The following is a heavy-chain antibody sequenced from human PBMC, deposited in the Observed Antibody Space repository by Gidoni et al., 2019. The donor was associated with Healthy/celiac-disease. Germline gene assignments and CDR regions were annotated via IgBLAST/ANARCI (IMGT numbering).Heavy chain of an antibody. V-gene: IGHV3-23*04. J-gene: IGHJ4*02. CDR3: ANGGVAGRLVGYFDY. CDR1: GFTFSSYA. CDR2: ISGSGGST. Sequence: EVQLVESGGGLVQPGGSLRLSCAASGFTFSSYAMRWVRQAPGKGLEWVSAISGSGGSTYYADSVKGRFTISRDNSKNTLYLQMNSLRAEDTAVYYCANGGVAGRLVGYFDYWGQGTLVTVSS. D-gene: IGHD6-19*01.